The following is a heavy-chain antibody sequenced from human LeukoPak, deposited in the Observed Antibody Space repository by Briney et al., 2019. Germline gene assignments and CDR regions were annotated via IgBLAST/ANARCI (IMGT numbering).Heavy chain of an antibody. CDR3: AKVRVGATIDD. CDR2: ISYSGSNK. D-gene: IGHD1-26*01. Sequence: GGSLRLSCAASGFTFSSYGMHWVRQAPGKGLEWVAVISYSGSNKYYADSVKGRFTTSRDNSKNTLYLQMNSLRAEDTAVYYCAKVRVGATIDDWGQGTLVTVSS. J-gene: IGHJ4*02. CDR1: GFTFSSYG. V-gene: IGHV3-30*18.